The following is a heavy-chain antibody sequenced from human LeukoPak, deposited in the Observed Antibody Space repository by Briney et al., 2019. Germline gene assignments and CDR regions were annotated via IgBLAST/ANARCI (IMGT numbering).Heavy chain of an antibody. D-gene: IGHD3-22*01. Sequence: PGRSLRLSCTASGLTFGEYAMSWVRQAPGKGLEWVGVIRSKAYGGTTEYAAPVKGRFTISRGDSKSIAYLQMNSLKSEDTAVYHCLYYYDSSGYYLPDHWGQGTLVTVSS. J-gene: IGHJ4*02. CDR2: IRSKAYGGTT. CDR1: GLTFGEYA. CDR3: LYYYDSSGYYLPDH. V-gene: IGHV3-49*04.